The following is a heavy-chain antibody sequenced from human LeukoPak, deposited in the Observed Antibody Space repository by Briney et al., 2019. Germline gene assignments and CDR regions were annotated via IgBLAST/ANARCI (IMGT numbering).Heavy chain of an antibody. CDR2: IASGFNT. CDR1: EFSFSNFA. V-gene: IGHV3-23*01. CDR3: ARQMHSTSWYGRYYFDS. D-gene: IGHD2-2*01. Sequence: GSLRLSCAASEFSFSNFAVGWVRQAPGKGLEWVSTIASGFNTYSADSVKGRFTISRDNSKNTLYLQMDSLRAEDTAIYYCARQMHSTSWYGRYYFDSWGQGTLVTVSS. J-gene: IGHJ4*02.